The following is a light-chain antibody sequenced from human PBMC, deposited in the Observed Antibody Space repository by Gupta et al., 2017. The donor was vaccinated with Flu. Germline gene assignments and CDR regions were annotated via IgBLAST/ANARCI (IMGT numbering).Light chain of an antibody. CDR2: STN. J-gene: IGLJ1*01. Sequence: QTVVTQEPSFSVSPGGTVTLTCGLSSGSVSTSYYPSWFQQTPGQAPRTLIYSTNTRSSGVPDRFSGSILGSKAALTITGAQPEDESDYYCVLYMGSGISYVFGTGTKVTVL. CDR1: SGSVSTSYY. V-gene: IGLV8-61*01. CDR3: VLYMGSGISYV.